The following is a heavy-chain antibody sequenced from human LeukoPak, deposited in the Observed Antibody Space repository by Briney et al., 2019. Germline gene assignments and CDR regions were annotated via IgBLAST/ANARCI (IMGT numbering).Heavy chain of an antibody. CDR1: GYTFTGYY. V-gene: IGHV1-2*02. J-gene: IGHJ5*02. Sequence: ASVKVSCKASGYTFTGYYMHWVRQAPGQGLEWMGWINPNSGGTNYAQKFQGRVTMTRDTSISTAYMELSRLRSDDTAVYYCARFNVGGNWFDPWGQGTLVTVSS. CDR2: INPNSGGT. CDR3: ARFNVGGNWFDP. D-gene: IGHD2-15*01.